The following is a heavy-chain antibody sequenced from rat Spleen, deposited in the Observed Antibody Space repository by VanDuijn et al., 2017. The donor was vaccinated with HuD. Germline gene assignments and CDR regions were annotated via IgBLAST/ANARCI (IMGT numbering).Heavy chain of an antibody. CDR3: TRDNTSYWYFDF. D-gene: IGHD1-10*01. Sequence: EVQLVESGGGLVQPGRSLKLSCAASGFTFSNYDMAWVRQAPTKGLEWVASISPSGGSTYYRDSVKGRFTVSRDNAKSTLYLQMDSLRSEDTATYYCTRDNTSYWYFDFWGPGTMVTVSS. J-gene: IGHJ1*01. CDR2: ISPSGGST. V-gene: IGHV5-27*01. CDR1: GFTFSNYD.